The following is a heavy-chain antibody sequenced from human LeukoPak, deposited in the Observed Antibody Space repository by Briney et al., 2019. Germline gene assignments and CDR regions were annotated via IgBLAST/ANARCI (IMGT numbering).Heavy chain of an antibody. CDR2: IRSSSSYI. CDR1: GFTFSSYS. CDR3: ARPGITGTMGYGAFDI. Sequence: PGGSLRLSCAASGFTFSSYSMNWVRQAPGKGLEWVSSIRSSSSYIYYADSVKGRFTIPRDNAKNSLFLQMNSLRVEDTAVYYCARPGITGTMGYGAFDIWGQGTRVTVSS. J-gene: IGHJ3*02. D-gene: IGHD1-7*01. V-gene: IGHV3-21*01.